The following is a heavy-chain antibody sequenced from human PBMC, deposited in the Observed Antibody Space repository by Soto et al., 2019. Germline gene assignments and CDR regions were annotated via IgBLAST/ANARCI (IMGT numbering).Heavy chain of an antibody. CDR1: GFTFSSYS. CDR2: ISSSSSYI. J-gene: IGHJ4*02. V-gene: IGHV3-21*01. D-gene: IGHD5-18*01. Sequence: EVQLVESGGGLVKPGGSLRLSCAASGFTFSSYSRNWVRQAPGKGLEWVSSISSSSSYIYYADSVKGRFTISRDNAKNSRYLQMNSLRAEDTAVYYCARDQPGYSYGYGLGYWGQGTLVTVSS. CDR3: ARDQPGYSYGYGLGY.